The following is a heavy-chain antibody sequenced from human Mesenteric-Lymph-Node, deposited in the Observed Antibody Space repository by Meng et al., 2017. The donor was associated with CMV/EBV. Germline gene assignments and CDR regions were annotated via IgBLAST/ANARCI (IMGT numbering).Heavy chain of an antibody. CDR1: GFTFSNYW. J-gene: IGHJ6*02. CDR3: ARGTGAPPGYYYFYGMDV. Sequence: GESLKISCAASGFTFSNYWMSWVRQAPGKGLEWVANIKQDESEKYYVDSVKGRFTISRDNAKNSLYLQMNSLRAEDTAVYYCARGTGAPPGYYYFYGMDVWGQGTTVTVSS. CDR2: IKQDESEK. V-gene: IGHV3-7*01. D-gene: IGHD3/OR15-3a*01.